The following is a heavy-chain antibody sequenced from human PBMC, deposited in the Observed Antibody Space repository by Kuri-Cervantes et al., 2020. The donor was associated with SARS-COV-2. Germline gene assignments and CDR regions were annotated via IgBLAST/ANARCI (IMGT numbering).Heavy chain of an antibody. Sequence: LSLTCTVSGGSIRSYYWSWIRQAPGKGLEWVSYSSSSGVTISYADSVKGRFTISRDNTNNSLYLQMNSLRAEDTAVYYCARSSSSTPRGFDIWGQGKMVTVSS. CDR3: ARSSSSTPRGFDI. CDR2: SSSSGVTI. V-gene: IGHV3-11*01. CDR1: GGSIRSYY. D-gene: IGHD6-13*01. J-gene: IGHJ3*02.